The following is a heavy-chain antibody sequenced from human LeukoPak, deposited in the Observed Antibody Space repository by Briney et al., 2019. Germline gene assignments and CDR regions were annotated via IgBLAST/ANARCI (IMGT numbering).Heavy chain of an antibody. CDR3: ARYGSGSYSFGMDV. D-gene: IGHD3-10*01. Sequence: PSETLSLTCTVSGGSISSYYWSWIRQPPGKGLEWIGYIYYSGSTNYNPSLKSRVTISVDTSKNQFSLKLSSVTAADTAVYYCARYGSGSYSFGMDVWGQGTTDTVSS. CDR1: GGSISSYY. V-gene: IGHV4-59*08. J-gene: IGHJ6*01. CDR2: IYYSGST.